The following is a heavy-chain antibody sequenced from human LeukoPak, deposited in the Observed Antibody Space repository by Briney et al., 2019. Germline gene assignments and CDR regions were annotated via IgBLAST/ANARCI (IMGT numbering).Heavy chain of an antibody. CDR1: GGSLSGYY. D-gene: IGHD1-26*01. Sequence: SETLSLTCAVYGGSLSGYYWSWIRQPPGKGLEWIGEINHSGSTNYNPSLKSRVTISVDTSKNQFSLKLSSVTAADTAVYYCARGVGTTRGTYFDFWGQGTLVTVSS. V-gene: IGHV4-34*01. CDR3: ARGVGTTRGTYFDF. CDR2: INHSGST. J-gene: IGHJ4*02.